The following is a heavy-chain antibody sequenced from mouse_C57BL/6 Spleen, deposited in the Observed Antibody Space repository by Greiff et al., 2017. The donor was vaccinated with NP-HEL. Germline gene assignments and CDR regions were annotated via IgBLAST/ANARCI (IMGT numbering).Heavy chain of an antibody. Sequence: QVQLKQPGAELVMPGASVKLSCKASGYTFTSYWMHWVKQRPGQGLEWIGEIDPSDSYTNYNQKYKVKSTLTVDKSSSAAYMQLSSLTSEDSAVYYCARRPGYGYDGRPYWYFDVWGTGTTVTVSS. CDR1: GYTFTSYW. V-gene: IGHV1-69*01. CDR3: ARRPGYGYDGRPYWYFDV. J-gene: IGHJ1*03. CDR2: IDPSDSYT. D-gene: IGHD2-2*01.